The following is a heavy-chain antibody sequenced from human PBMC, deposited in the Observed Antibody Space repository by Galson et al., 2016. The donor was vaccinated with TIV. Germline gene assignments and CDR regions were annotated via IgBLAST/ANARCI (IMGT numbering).Heavy chain of an antibody. CDR3: ARVYGGADYWYFDL. CDR1: GYTFTNHV. Sequence: SVKVSCKASGYTFTNHVIHWVRQAPGQSLEWMGWIKGENGNTKYSEKFQGRVTFTRDTSATTIYMELRSLRSDDSSVYYYARVYGGADYWYFDLWGRGTPVIVSS. V-gene: IGHV1-3*01. J-gene: IGHJ2*01. D-gene: IGHD4-23*01. CDR2: IKGENGNT.